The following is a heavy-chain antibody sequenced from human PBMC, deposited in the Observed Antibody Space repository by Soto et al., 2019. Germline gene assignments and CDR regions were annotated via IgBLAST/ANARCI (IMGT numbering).Heavy chain of an antibody. CDR3: AKGPDILLMVYATHFDF. CDR2: ISYDGSNK. D-gene: IGHD2-8*01. CDR1: GFTFSSYG. J-gene: IGHJ4*02. V-gene: IGHV3-30*18. Sequence: QVQLVESGGGVVQPGRSLRLSCAASGFTFSSYGMHWVRQAPGKGLEWVAVISYDGSNKYYADSVKGRFTISRDKSKNTLYLQMNRLRAEDTAVYYCAKGPDILLMVYATHFDFWGQGTLITVSS.